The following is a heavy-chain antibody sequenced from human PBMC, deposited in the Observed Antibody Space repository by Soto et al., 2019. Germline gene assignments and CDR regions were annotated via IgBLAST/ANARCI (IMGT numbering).Heavy chain of an antibody. Sequence: TLSLTCTVSGGSISSYYWSWIRQPPGKGLEWIGYIYYSGSTNHNPSLKSRVTISVDTSKNQFSLKLSSVTAADTAVYYCARHQGTDYDYIWGSYRPYYMDVWGKGTTVTVS. D-gene: IGHD3-16*02. V-gene: IGHV4-59*08. CDR1: GGSISSYY. J-gene: IGHJ6*03. CDR3: ARHQGTDYDYIWGSYRPYYMDV. CDR2: IYYSGST.